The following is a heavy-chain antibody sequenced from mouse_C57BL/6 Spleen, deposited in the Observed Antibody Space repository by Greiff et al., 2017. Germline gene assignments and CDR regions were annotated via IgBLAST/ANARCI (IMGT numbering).Heavy chain of an antibody. CDR1: GYTFTSYD. J-gene: IGHJ1*03. V-gene: IGHV1-85*01. Sequence: QVQLQQSGPELVKPGASVKLSCKASGYTFTSYDINWVKQRPGQGLEWIGWIYPRDGSTKYNEKFKGKATFTVDTSSSTAYMELHGLTSADSAVYVCAIRLYYSNYEGYFDVWGTGTTVTVSS. CDR3: AIRLYYSNYEGYFDV. CDR2: IYPRDGST. D-gene: IGHD2-5*01.